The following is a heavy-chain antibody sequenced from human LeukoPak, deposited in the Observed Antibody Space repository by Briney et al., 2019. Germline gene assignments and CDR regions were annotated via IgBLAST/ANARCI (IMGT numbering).Heavy chain of an antibody. Sequence: GVLRLSCAASGFTFSDYYMSWIRQAPGKGLEWVSYISSSGSTIYYADSVKGRFTISRDNSKNTLYLQMNSLTAEDTAVYYCAKNSGYSSSSGYYYYMDVWGKGTTVTVSS. V-gene: IGHV3-11*01. CDR3: AKNSGYSSSSGYYYYMDV. J-gene: IGHJ6*03. CDR1: GFTFSDYY. D-gene: IGHD6-13*01. CDR2: ISSSGSTI.